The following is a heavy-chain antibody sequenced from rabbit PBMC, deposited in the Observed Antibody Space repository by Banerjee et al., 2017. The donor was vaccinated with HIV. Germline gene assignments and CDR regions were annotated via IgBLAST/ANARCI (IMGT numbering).Heavy chain of an antibody. CDR2: IDAGGDGSA. V-gene: IGHV1S45*01. Sequence: QQQLEESGGGLVQPGGTLTLTCKASGIDFGTYQYMCWVRQAPGKGLEWIACIDAGGDGSAYYASWVNGRFTISKTSSTTVDLKMTSLTAADTATYFCANYFSGYSYAFSLWGQGTLVTVS. J-gene: IGHJ4*01. D-gene: IGHD6-1*01. CDR3: ANYFSGYSYAFSL. CDR1: GIDFGTYQY.